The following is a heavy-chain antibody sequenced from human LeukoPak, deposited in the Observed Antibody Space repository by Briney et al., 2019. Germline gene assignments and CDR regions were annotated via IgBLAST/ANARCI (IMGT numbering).Heavy chain of an antibody. CDR3: AKELKNYDFWSGSPPGY. CDR2: ISYDGSNK. D-gene: IGHD3-3*01. V-gene: IGHV3-30*18. CDR1: GFTFSSYG. Sequence: GGSLRLSCAASGFTFSSYGMHWVHQAPGKGLEWVAVISYDGSNKYYADSVKGRFTISRDNSKNTLYLQMNSLRAEDTAVYYCAKELKNYDFWSGSPPGYWGQGTLVTVSS. J-gene: IGHJ4*02.